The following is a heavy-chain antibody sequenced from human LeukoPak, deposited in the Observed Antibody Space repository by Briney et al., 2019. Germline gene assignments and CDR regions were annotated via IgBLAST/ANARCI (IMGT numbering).Heavy chain of an antibody. J-gene: IGHJ4*02. Sequence: SQTLSLTCAISGDSFSSNSAAWNWIRQSPSRGLEWLGKTFYRSKWYNDYAVSVKSRITINPDTSKNQVSLQLNSVTPEDTAVYYCARETSFRYYDIWSGWDYWGQGTLVTVSS. CDR2: TFYRSKWYN. D-gene: IGHD3-3*01. V-gene: IGHV6-1*01. CDR1: GDSFSSNSAA. CDR3: ARETSFRYYDIWSGWDY.